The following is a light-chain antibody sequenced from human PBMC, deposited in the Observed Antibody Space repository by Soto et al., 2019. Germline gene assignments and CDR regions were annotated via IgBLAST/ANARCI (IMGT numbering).Light chain of an antibody. CDR3: LQDYKPPGT. Sequence: AIQMTQSPSSLSASVGDRVTITCRASQGIRNDLGWYQQKPGQAPKLLIYAASSLQSGVPSRFSGSGSGTDFTLTISILQHEYFATYYCLQDYKPPGTFGQGTKVEIK. CDR2: AAS. V-gene: IGKV1-6*01. J-gene: IGKJ1*01. CDR1: QGIRND.